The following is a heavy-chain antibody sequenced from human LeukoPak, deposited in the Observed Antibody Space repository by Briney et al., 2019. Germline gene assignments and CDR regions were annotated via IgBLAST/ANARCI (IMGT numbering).Heavy chain of an antibody. D-gene: IGHD2-2*01. CDR2: IYSGGST. CDR1: GFTFSSYE. CDR3: ARGGCSSTSCYTFDY. J-gene: IGHJ4*02. Sequence: PGGSLRLSCAASGFTFSSYEMHWVRQAPGKGLEWVSVIYSGGSTYYADSVKGRFTISRDNSKNTLYLQMNSLRAEDTAVYYCARGGCSSTSCYTFDYWGQGTLVTVSS. V-gene: IGHV3-53*01.